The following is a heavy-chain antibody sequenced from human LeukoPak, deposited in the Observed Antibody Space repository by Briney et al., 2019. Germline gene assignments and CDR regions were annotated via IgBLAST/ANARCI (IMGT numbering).Heavy chain of an antibody. CDR1: GYTFTGYY. J-gene: IGHJ4*02. V-gene: IGHV1-2*02. Sequence: GASVKVSCKASGYTFTGYYTHWVRQAPGQGLEWMGWINPNSGDTDYAQKFQGGVTMTRDTSISTAYMELTRLRSDDTAVYYCARDGEAVIGGYWGQGTLVTVSS. CDR3: ARDGEAVIGGY. D-gene: IGHD2-15*01. CDR2: INPNSGDT.